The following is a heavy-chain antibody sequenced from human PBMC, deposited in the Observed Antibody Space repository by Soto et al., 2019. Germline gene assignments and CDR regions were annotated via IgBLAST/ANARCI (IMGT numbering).Heavy chain of an antibody. Sequence: SQALSLTCAISGESVSSNSAAWNWIRQSPSRGLEWVGRTYYRSKWYNDYAVSVKSRITINQDTAKNHFSLQLNSVTPEDTAVYYCARERVASRGRAVAGHFDYWGQGTLVTVSS. J-gene: IGHJ4*02. CDR3: ARERVASRGRAVAGHFDY. CDR1: GESVSSNSAA. CDR2: TYYRSKWYN. V-gene: IGHV6-1*01. D-gene: IGHD6-19*01.